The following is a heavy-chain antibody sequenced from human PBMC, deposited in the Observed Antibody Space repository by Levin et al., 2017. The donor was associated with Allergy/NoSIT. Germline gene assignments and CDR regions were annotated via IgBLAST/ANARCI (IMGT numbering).Heavy chain of an antibody. CDR2: IKQRFAGGAT. J-gene: IGHJ4*02. V-gene: IGHV3-15*01. CDR3: ATEVDERDDGDFDY. D-gene: IGHD1-1*01. Sequence: PGGSLRLSCAASGFTFSNVWLSWVRQAPGKGLEWIGRIKQRFAGGATDYAAPLKGRFTISRDDSKDTLYLQMDSLKIEDTAVYYCATEVDERDDGDFDYWGQGTLVTVSS. CDR1: GFTFSNVW.